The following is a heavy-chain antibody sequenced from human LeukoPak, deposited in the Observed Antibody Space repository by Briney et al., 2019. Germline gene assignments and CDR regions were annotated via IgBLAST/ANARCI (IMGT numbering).Heavy chain of an antibody. CDR1: GFTFTSKC. D-gene: IGHD6-6*01. V-gene: IGHV3-7*01. CDR3: ARANNSSCHN. J-gene: IGHJ4*02. CDR2: IKPDGSAQ. Sequence: PGGSVRLSCATSGFTFTSKCRSGVRHVPGRGLDWVANIKPDGSAQYYAASVKGRFTVSGDNAKNSVYLQMNSLRVEDTAVYYCARANNSSCHNWGQGTLVTVSS.